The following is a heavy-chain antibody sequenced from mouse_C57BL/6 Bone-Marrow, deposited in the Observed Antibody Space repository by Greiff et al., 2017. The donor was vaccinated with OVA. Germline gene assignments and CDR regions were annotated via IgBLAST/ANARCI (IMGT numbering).Heavy chain of an antibody. CDR2: INPYNGGT. Sequence: EVHVKQSGPVLVKPGASVKMSCKASGYTFTDYYMNWVKQSHGKSLEWIGVINPYNGGTSYNQKFKGKATLTVDKSSSTAYMELNSLTSEDSAVYYCARGDYCDYDWFAYWGQGTLVTVSA. V-gene: IGHV1-19*01. D-gene: IGHD2-4*01. J-gene: IGHJ3*01. CDR1: GYTFTDYY. CDR3: ARGDYCDYDWFAY.